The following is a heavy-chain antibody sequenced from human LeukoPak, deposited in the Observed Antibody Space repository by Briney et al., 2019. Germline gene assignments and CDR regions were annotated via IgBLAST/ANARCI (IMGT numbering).Heavy chain of an antibody. CDR3: ARDDALRLGLVGH. V-gene: IGHV3-21*01. J-gene: IGHJ1*01. CDR1: GLTFSSRS. Sequence: GGSLRLSCAASGLTFSSRSMNWVRQAPGEGREWVSSISSSSTSIYYADSVKGRFTISRDNAKNSLYLQMNSLRPEDTAIYYCARDDALRLGLVGHGGQGTLVTVSS. D-gene: IGHD6-6*01. CDR2: ISSSSTSI.